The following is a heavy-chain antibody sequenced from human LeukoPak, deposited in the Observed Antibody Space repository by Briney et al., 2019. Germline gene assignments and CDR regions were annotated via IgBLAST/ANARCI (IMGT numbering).Heavy chain of an antibody. D-gene: IGHD5-24*01. CDR2: INPNSGGT. CDR3: ARVPEMATMRWKWFDP. CDR1: GYTFTGYY. J-gene: IGHJ5*02. V-gene: IGHV1-2*02. Sequence: ASVKVSCKASGYTFTGYYMHWVRQAPGQGLEWMGWINPNSGGTNYAQKFQGRVTMTRDTSISTAYMELSRLRSDDTAVYHCARVPEMATMRWKWFDPWGQGTLVTVSS.